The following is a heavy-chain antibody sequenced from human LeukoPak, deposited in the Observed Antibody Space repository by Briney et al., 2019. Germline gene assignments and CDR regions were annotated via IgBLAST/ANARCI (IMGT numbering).Heavy chain of an antibody. CDR1: GGSISNYY. CDR3: ARESGGTSSVWFDP. V-gene: IGHV4-59*01. J-gene: IGHJ5*02. Sequence: PSETLSLTCTVSGGSISNYYWSWIRQPPGKGLEWIGYIYNSGSTNYNPSLKSRVTISVDTSKKQFSLRLSSVTAADTAVYYCARESGGTSSVWFDPWGQGTLVTVSS. D-gene: IGHD6-6*01. CDR2: IYNSGST.